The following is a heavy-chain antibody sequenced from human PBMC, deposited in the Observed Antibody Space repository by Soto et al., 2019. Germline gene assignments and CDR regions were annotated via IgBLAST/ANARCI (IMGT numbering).Heavy chain of an antibody. J-gene: IGHJ5*02. CDR2: IYYSGST. CDR3: ARVSSYSSGYHYVGWFDL. D-gene: IGHD3-22*01. V-gene: IGHV4-30-4*01. Sequence: SETLSLACTVSGGSISSGDYYWSWIRQPPGKGLEWIGYIYYSGSTYYNPPLKSRVTISVDTSKNQFSLKLSSVTAADTAVYYCARVSSYSSGYHYVGWFDLWGPGTLVTLS. CDR1: GGSISSGDYY.